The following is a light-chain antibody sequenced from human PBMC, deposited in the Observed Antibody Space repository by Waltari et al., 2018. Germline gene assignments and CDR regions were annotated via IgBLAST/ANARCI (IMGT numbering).Light chain of an antibody. CDR1: SSDDGNYNS. Sequence: QSALTQPASVSGSPGQSRTISCTGTSSDDGNYNSVSWYQDHPGQGPKVIIYDVSDRPSGVSARFSGSKSGNTASLTISGLQAEDEADYYCSSQSSDNIVLFGGGTRVTVL. CDR2: DVS. V-gene: IGLV2-14*03. J-gene: IGLJ3*02. CDR3: SSQSSDNIVL.